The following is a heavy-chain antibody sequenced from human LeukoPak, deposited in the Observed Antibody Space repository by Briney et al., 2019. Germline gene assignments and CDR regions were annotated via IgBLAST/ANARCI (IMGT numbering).Heavy chain of an antibody. CDR1: GGSISSGGYY. CDR3: ASTGVGASSSDFDY. D-gene: IGHD1-26*01. V-gene: IGHV4-30-2*01. CDR2: IYHSGST. Sequence: SETLSLTCTVSGGSISSGGYYWSWIRQPPGKGLEWIGYIYHSGSTYYNPSLKSRVTISVDRSKNQFSLKLSSVTAADTAEYYCASTGVGASSSDFDYWGQGTLVTVFS. J-gene: IGHJ4*02.